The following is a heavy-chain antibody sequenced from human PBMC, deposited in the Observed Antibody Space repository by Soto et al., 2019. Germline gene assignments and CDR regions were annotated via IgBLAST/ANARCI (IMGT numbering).Heavy chain of an antibody. V-gene: IGHV1-46*01. CDR1: GYTFTGYY. D-gene: IGHD6-6*01. J-gene: IGHJ4*02. CDR2: INPSGGST. Sequence: ASVKVSCKASGYTFTGYYMHWVRQAPGQGPEWMGIINPSGGSTSYAQKFQGRVTMTRDTSTSTVFMELSSLTSEDTAVFYCARGAEYSSSFDYWGQGTLVTVSS. CDR3: ARGAEYSSSFDY.